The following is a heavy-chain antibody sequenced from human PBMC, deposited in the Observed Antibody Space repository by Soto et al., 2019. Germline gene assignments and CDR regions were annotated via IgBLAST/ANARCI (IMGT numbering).Heavy chain of an antibody. Sequence: EVQLVESGGGLVQTGGSLRLSCAASGFTFSSDWMHWFRQAPGKGLVWVSRIDSGGRTTTYADSVKGRFTISRDNAKNTLYLQMTGLRAEDTALYYCPRWFTYGNFDYFDYWGQGTQVTVSS. CDR3: PRWFTYGNFDYFDY. D-gene: IGHD3-10*01. CDR1: GFTFSSDW. J-gene: IGHJ4*02. CDR2: IDSGGRTT. V-gene: IGHV3-74*01.